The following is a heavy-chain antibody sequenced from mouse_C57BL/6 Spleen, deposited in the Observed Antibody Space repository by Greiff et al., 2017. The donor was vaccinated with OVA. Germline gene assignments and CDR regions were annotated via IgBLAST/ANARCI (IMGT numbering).Heavy chain of an antibody. D-gene: IGHD2-4*01. CDR3: TRGNYDQGAMDY. Sequence: VQLQQSGTVLARPGASVKMSCKTSGYTFTSYWMHWVKQRPGQGLEWIGAIYPGNSDTSYNQKFKGKAKLTAVTSASNAYMELSSLTNEDSAVYYCTRGNYDQGAMDYWGQGTSVTVSS. CDR1: GYTFTSYW. J-gene: IGHJ4*01. V-gene: IGHV1-5*01. CDR2: IYPGNSDT.